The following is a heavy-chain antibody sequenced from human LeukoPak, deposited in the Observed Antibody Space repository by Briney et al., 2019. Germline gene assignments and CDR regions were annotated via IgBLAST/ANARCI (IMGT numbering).Heavy chain of an antibody. CDR3: ARDYGDYEIHPFDY. J-gene: IGHJ4*02. Sequence: ASVKVSCKASGGTFSSYAISWVRQAPGQGLEWMGWISAYNGNTNYAQKLQGRVTMTTDTSTSTAYMELRSLRSDDTAVYYCARDYGDYEIHPFDYWGQGTLVTVSS. CDR1: GGTFSSYA. D-gene: IGHD4-17*01. CDR2: ISAYNGNT. V-gene: IGHV1-18*01.